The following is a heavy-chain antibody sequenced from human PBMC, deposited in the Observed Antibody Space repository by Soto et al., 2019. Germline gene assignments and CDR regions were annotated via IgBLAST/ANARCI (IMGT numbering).Heavy chain of an antibody. J-gene: IGHJ4*02. CDR1: GFTFSTYS. Sequence: PGGSLRLSCAASGFTFSTYSMNCVRQAPGKGLEWVSYISSSSSTIYYADSVKGRFTISRDNAKNSLYLQMNSLRAEDTAVYYCASQSSEWLLFASWGQGTLVTVSS. V-gene: IGHV3-48*01. CDR3: ASQSSEWLLFAS. CDR2: ISSSSSTI. D-gene: IGHD5-12*01.